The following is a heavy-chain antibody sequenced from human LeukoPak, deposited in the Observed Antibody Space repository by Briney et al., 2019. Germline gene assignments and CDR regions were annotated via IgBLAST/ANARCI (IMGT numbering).Heavy chain of an antibody. CDR3: ARGRGYYYDSSDRYYFDY. CDR1: GDSVSSNSAA. CDR2: TYYRYKWYN. Sequence: SQTLSLTCAISGDSVSSNSAAWNWIRQSPSRGLEWLGRTYYRYKWYNDYAVSVKSRITINPDTSKNQFSLQLNSVNPEDTAVYYCARGRGYYYDSSDRYYFDYWGQGTLVTVSS. J-gene: IGHJ4*02. D-gene: IGHD3-22*01. V-gene: IGHV6-1*01.